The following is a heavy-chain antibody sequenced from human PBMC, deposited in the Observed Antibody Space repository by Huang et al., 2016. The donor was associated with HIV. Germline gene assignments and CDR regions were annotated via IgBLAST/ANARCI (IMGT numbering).Heavy chain of an antibody. CDR3: ASQHIGAAATWF. J-gene: IGHJ4*02. CDR2: VYQGGRT. CDR1: GDFIISTNYY. V-gene: IGHV4-39*01. D-gene: IGHD6-13*01. Sequence: QLQLQESGPGQVKPSETLSLTCTVSGDFIISTNYYWGWIRQSPGKGLGWVGSVYQGGRTNYNPSLKSRVTLSVDTSRNQFSLRLNSVTAADTAVYYCASQHIGAAATWFWGRGTQVAVSS.